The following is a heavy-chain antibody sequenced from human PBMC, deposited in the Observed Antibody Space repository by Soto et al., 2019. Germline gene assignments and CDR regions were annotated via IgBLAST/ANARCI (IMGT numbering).Heavy chain of an antibody. CDR3: TTVRDHDDFWSGYYYYYMDV. V-gene: IGHV3-15*01. D-gene: IGHD3-3*01. J-gene: IGHJ6*03. CDR2: IKSKTDGGTT. Sequence: EVQLVESGGGLVKPGGSLRLSCAASGFTFSNAWMSWVRQAPGKGLEWVGRIKSKTDGGTTDYAAPVKGRFTISRDDSKNTLYLQMNSLKTEDTAVYYCTTVRDHDDFWSGYYYYYMDVWGKGTTVTVSS. CDR1: GFTFSNAW.